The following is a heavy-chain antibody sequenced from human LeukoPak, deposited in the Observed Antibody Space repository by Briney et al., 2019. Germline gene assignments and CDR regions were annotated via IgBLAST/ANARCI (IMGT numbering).Heavy chain of an antibody. CDR1: GGSFSGYY. D-gene: IGHD6-13*01. V-gene: IGHV4-34*01. J-gene: IGHJ4*02. Sequence: SETLSLTCAVYGGSFSGYYWSWIHQPPGKGLEWIGEINHSGSTNYNPSLKSRVTISVDTSKNQFSLKLSSVTAADTAVYYCARGIAAAGTSYFSDVWGQGTLVTVSS. CDR2: INHSGST. CDR3: ARGIAAAGTSYFSDV.